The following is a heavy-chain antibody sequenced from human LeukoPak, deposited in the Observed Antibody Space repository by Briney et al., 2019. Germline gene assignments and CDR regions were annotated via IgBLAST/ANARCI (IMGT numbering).Heavy chain of an antibody. J-gene: IGHJ4*02. CDR1: GFTFTRHW. CDR3: ARGPDYGDRLDYFDY. D-gene: IGHD4-17*01. CDR2: VKKDGNQ. V-gene: IGHV3-7*01. Sequence: GGSLRLSCAASGFTFTRHWMGWVRHAPGRGLEWVASVKKDGNQYSVDSVKGRFVISRDNARNSLSLQMSSLRVEDTAIYFCARGPDYGDRLDYFDYWGQGTLVTVSS.